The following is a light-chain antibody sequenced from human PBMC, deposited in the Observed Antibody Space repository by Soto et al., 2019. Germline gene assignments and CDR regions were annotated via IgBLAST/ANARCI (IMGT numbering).Light chain of an antibody. CDR2: DVS. Sequence: QSALTQPASVSGSPGQSITISCTGTSSDVGCYNFVSWYQQHPGKAPKLMIYDVSTRPSGVSTRFSCSKSVNTASLTISGLQAEDEAHYYCSSYTSTNTQLFGGGTKLTVL. V-gene: IGLV2-14*03. J-gene: IGLJ2*01. CDR1: SSDVGCYNF. CDR3: SSYTSTNTQL.